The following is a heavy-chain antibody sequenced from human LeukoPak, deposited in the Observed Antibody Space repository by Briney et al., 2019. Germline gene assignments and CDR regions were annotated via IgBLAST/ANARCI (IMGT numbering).Heavy chain of an antibody. CDR3: ARAPSEIGGYYPEYFRH. D-gene: IGHD3-22*01. J-gene: IGHJ1*01. Sequence: GGSLRLSCAASGFTFSSYWMHWVRQAPGKGLVWVSRIKSDGSTNYADSVKGRFTITRDNAKNTVSLQMNSLRAEDTGVYYCARAPSEIGGYYPEYFRHWGQGTLVTVSS. CDR2: IKSDGST. CDR1: GFTFSSYW. V-gene: IGHV3-74*01.